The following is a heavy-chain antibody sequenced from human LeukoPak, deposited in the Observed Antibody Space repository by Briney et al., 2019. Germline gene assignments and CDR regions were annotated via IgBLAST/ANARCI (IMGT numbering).Heavy chain of an antibody. V-gene: IGHV3-23*01. D-gene: IGHD6-6*01. CDR3: AKGRVRQLDPFDF. Sequence: PGGSLRLSCAASGFTFSSSAMSWVRQAPGKGLEWVSGISSSGDFTYYADSVKGRFTISRDNSKNTLYLQMNSLRAEDTAIYYCAKGRVRQLDPFDFWGQGTLVTVSS. CDR2: ISSSGDFT. CDR1: GFTFSSSA. J-gene: IGHJ4*02.